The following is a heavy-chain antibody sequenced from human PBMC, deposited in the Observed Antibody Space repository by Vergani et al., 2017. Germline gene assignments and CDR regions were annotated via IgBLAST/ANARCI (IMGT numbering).Heavy chain of an antibody. V-gene: IGHV3-30*18. J-gene: IGHJ1*01. CDR1: GFTFSSYG. CDR3: AKDXGRKYYDFWSGLGEYFQH. CDR2: ISYDGSNK. Sequence: QVQLVESGGGVVQPGRSLRLSCAASGFTFSSYGMHWVRQAPGKGLEWVAVISYDGSNKYYADSVKGRFTISRYNSKNTLYLQMNSLRAEDTAVYYCAKDXGRKYYDFWSGLGEYFQHWGQGTLVTVSS. D-gene: IGHD3-3*01.